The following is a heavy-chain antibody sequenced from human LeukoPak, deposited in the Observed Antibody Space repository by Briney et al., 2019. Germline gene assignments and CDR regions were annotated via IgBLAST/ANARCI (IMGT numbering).Heavy chain of an antibody. CDR3: AKRSVYYSMDV. J-gene: IGHJ6*04. CDR2: ISYDGSNK. V-gene: IGHV3-30*18. Sequence: PGRSLRLSCAASGFTFSSYGMHWVRQAPGKGLEWVAVISYDGSNKYYADSVKGRFTISRDNSKNTLYLQMNSLRAEDTAVYYCAKRSVYYSMDVWGKGTTVTVSS. CDR1: GFTFSSYG.